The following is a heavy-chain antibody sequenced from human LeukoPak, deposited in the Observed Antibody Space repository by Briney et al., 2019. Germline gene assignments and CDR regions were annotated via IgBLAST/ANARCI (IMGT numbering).Heavy chain of an antibody. CDR2: IKQDGSET. CDR1: GFIFGSYW. V-gene: IGHV3-7*03. D-gene: IGHD6-13*01. Sequence: GGSLRLSCAASGFIFGSYWMSWVRQVPGKGLEWVANIKQDGSETYYVNSVEGRFTISRDNAKNSLFLQMNSLRADDTALYYCARGVTSAWYLRYYFEYWGQGILVTVSS. CDR3: ARGVTSAWYLRYYFEY. J-gene: IGHJ4*02.